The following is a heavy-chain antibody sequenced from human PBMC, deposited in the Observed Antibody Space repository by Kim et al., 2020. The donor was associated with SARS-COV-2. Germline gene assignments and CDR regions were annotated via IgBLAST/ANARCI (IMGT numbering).Heavy chain of an antibody. CDR3: ARDGYNDIPLDS. D-gene: IGHD3-9*01. CDR2: ITGTGGNK. J-gene: IGHJ4*02. CDR1: GFTFNSYA. Sequence: GGSLRLSCRVSGFTFNSYAMSWVRQAPGKGLESVCFITGTGGNKFCADSVKGRFTISRDNSNNGLFLQMSSLRADDTATYYCARDGYNDIPLDSWGQGT. V-gene: IGHV3-23*01.